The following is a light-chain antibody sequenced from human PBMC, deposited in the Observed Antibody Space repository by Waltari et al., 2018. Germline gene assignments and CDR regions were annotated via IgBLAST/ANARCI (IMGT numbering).Light chain of an antibody. CDR3: MQSRKFPLT. CDR1: QSLLHSDGKTH. Sequence: IVMTQSPLSLSVTPGQPAAISCKSTQSLLHSDGKTHLYWYLQRPGQSPQLLIYDVSIRRSGVPARFNGSGSGTDFTLKISRVESDDVGLYYCMQSRKFPLTFGGGTRVEIK. CDR2: DVS. J-gene: IGKJ4*01. V-gene: IGKV2D-29*02.